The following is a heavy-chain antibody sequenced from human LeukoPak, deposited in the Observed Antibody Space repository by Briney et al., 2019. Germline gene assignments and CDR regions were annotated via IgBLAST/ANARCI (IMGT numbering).Heavy chain of an antibody. Sequence: SETLSLTCAVSGGSISSGGYSWSCLRQPPGMGLESIGYIYHSGSTYYNPSLKSRVTISVDTSKNQCSLNLRSVTAADTAVYYCERHGWYSFDYWGQGTLVTVSS. CDR3: ERHGWYSFDY. V-gene: IGHV4-30-2*01. D-gene: IGHD6-19*01. CDR1: GGSISSGGYS. CDR2: IYHSGST. J-gene: IGHJ4*02.